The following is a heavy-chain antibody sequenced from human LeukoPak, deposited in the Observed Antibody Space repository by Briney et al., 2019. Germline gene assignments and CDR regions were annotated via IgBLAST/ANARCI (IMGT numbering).Heavy chain of an antibody. CDR1: GYTFTGYY. V-gene: IGHV1-2*06. Sequence: ASVKVSCKASGYTFTGYYMHWVRQVPGQGLEWMGRINPNSGGTNYAQKFQGRVTMTRDTSISTAYMELSRLRSDDTAVYYCARDRAYCGGDCYRFDYWGQGTLVTVSS. J-gene: IGHJ4*02. CDR3: ARDRAYCGGDCYRFDY. CDR2: INPNSGGT. D-gene: IGHD2-21*02.